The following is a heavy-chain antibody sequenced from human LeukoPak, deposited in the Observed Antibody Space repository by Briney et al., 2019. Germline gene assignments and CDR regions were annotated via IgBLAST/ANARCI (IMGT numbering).Heavy chain of an antibody. V-gene: IGHV4-59*01. CDR2: IYYSGST. J-gene: IGHJ4*02. CDR3: ARGWGPGYFDY. D-gene: IGHD7-27*01. CDR1: GGSISSYY. Sequence: PSETLSLTCTVSGGSISSYYWSWIRQPPGKGLEWIGYIYYSGSTNYNPSLKSRVTISVDTSKNQFSLKLSSVTAADTAVYYCARGWGPGYFDYWGQGTLVTVSS.